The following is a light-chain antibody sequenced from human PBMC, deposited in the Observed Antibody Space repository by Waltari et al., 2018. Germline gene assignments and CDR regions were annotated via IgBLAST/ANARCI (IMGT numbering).Light chain of an antibody. J-gene: IGKJ2*01. V-gene: IGKV4-1*01. CDR3: QQYYTTPYT. Sequence: DIVMTQSPDSLAVSLGERATINCKSSQSVLYNSNNKNYLAWFQQKPGQPPKLLIYWASTRESGVPGRFSGSGSGTEFTLTISSLQAEDVAVYYCQQYYTTPYTFGQGTKLEIK. CDR2: WAS. CDR1: QSVLYNSNNKNY.